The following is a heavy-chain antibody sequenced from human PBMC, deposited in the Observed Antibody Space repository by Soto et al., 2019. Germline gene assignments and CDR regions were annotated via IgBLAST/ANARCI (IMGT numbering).Heavy chain of an antibody. CDR2: INPNSGGT. CDR3: ARDRWNYDSSGYLAY. J-gene: IGHJ4*02. Sequence: QVQLVQSGAEVKKPGASVKVSCKASGYTFTGYYMHWVRQAPGQGLEWMGWINPNSGGTNYAQKFQGRVTMTRDTSISTAYMELSRLRSDDTAVYYCARDRWNYDSSGYLAYWGQGTLVTVSS. V-gene: IGHV1-2*02. CDR1: GYTFTGYY. D-gene: IGHD3-22*01.